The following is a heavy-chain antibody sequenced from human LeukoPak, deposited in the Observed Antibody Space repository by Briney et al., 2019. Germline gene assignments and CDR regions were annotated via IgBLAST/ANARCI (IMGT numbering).Heavy chain of an antibody. CDR2: ISSSSSYI. D-gene: IGHD6-13*01. Sequence: GGSLRLSCAASGFSFSSYSMNWVRQAPGKGLEWVSSISSSSSYIYYADSVKGRFTLPRDNAKNSLYLPMNSLRAEETAVYYCARSSSSWNYFDYWGQGTLVTVSS. V-gene: IGHV3-21*01. CDR3: ARSSSSWNYFDY. CDR1: GFSFSSYS. J-gene: IGHJ4*02.